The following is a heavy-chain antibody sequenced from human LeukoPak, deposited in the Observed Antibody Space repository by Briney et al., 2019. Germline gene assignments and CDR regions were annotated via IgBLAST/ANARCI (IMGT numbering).Heavy chain of an antibody. CDR3: ARAYGDAENAFDI. CDR2: IIPIFGTA. D-gene: IGHD4-17*01. CDR1: GGTFSSYA. Sequence: ASVKVSCKASGGTFSSYAISWVRQAPGQGLEWMGGIIPIFGTANYAQEFQGRVTITADESTSTAYMELSSLRSEDTAVYYCARAYGDAENAFDIWGQGTMVTVSS. V-gene: IGHV1-69*13. J-gene: IGHJ3*02.